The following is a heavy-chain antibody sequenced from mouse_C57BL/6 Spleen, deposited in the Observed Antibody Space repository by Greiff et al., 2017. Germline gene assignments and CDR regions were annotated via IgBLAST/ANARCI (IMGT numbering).Heavy chain of an antibody. J-gene: IGHJ1*03. CDR2: IHPNSGST. CDR3: ARTDYGSSYDWYFDV. CDR1: GYTFTSYW. D-gene: IGHD1-1*01. Sequence: VQLQQPGAELVKPGASVKLSCKASGYTFTSYWMHWVKQRPGQGLEWIGMIHPNSGSTNYNEKFKSKATLTVDKSSSTAYMQLSSLTSEDSAVCYCARTDYGSSYDWYFDVWGTGTTVTVSS. V-gene: IGHV1-64*01.